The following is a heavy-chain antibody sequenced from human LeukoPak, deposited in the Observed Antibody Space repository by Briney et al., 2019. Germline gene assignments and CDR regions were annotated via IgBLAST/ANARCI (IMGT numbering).Heavy chain of an antibody. CDR1: GFTFSGSA. J-gene: IGHJ6*03. CDR3: ARERGGGGFGVVIKRSYYYMDV. Sequence: GGSLKLSCAASGFTFSGSAMLWVRQASGKGLEWVGRIRSKANSYATAYAASVKGRFTISRDDSKNTAYLQMNSLKTEDTAVYYCARERGGGGFGVVIKRSYYYMDVWGKGTTVTVSS. V-gene: IGHV3-73*01. D-gene: IGHD3-3*01. CDR2: IRSKANSYAT.